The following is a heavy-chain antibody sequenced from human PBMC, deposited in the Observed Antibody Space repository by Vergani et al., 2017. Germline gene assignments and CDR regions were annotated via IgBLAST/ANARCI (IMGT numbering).Heavy chain of an antibody. CDR3: ARSRVGRDGYNPFDY. J-gene: IGHJ4*02. D-gene: IGHD5-24*01. V-gene: IGHV4-61*02. Sequence: QVQLQESGPGLVKPSQTLSLTCTVSGGSISSGSYYWSWIRQPAGKGLEWIGRIYTSGSTNYNPSLKSRVTISVDTSKNQFSLKLSSVTAADTAVYYCARSRVGRDGYNPFDYWGQGTLVTVSS. CDR1: GGSISSGSYY. CDR2: IYTSGST.